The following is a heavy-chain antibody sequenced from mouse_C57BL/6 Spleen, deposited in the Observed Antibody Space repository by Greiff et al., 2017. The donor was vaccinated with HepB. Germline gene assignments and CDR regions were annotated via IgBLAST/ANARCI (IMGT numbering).Heavy chain of an antibody. D-gene: IGHD1-1*01. CDR3: ARTIDYGSSLSWFAY. V-gene: IGHV1-75*01. J-gene: IGHJ3*01. CDR2: IFPGSGIT. CDR1: GYTFTDYY. Sequence: VKLMESGPELVKPGASVKISCKASGYTFTDYYINWVKQRPGQGLEWIGWIFPGSGITYYNEKFKGKATLTVDKSSSTAYMLLSSLTSEDSAVYFCARTIDYGSSLSWFAYWGQGTLVTVSA.